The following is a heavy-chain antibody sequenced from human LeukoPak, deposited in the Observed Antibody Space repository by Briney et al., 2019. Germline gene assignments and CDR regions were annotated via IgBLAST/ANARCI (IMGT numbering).Heavy chain of an antibody. J-gene: IGHJ6*02. CDR3: ARHRSSSWYDYYYGMDV. D-gene: IGHD6-13*01. CDR1: GYSFTSYW. Sequence: GESLKISCKGSGYSFTSYWIGWVRQMPGKGLEWMGIIYPGDSDTRYSPSFQGQVTISADKSISTAYLQWSSLKASNTAMYYCARHRSSSWYDYYYGMDVWGQGTTVTVSS. CDR2: IYPGDSDT. V-gene: IGHV5-51*01.